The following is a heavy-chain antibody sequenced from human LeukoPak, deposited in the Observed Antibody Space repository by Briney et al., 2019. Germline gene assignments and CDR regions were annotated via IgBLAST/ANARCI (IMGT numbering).Heavy chain of an antibody. V-gene: IGHV3-11*01. J-gene: IGHJ4*02. Sequence: GGSLRLSCAASGFTFSDYYMSWIRQAPGKGLEWVSYISSSGSTIYYADSVKGRFTISRDNAKNSLYLQMNSLRAEDTAVYYWPRDGGEGMVTTDSFDYGGREPRFPVSS. CDR3: PRDGGEGMVTTDSFDY. CDR1: GFTFSDYY. D-gene: IGHD3-16*01. CDR2: ISSSGSTI.